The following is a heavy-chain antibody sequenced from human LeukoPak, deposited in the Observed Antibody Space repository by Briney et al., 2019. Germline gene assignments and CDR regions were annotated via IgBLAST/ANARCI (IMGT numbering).Heavy chain of an antibody. D-gene: IGHD3-22*01. V-gene: IGHV4-61*01. Sequence: SETLSLTCTVSGDSISSSSYYWSWIRQPPGKGLEWLGYIYYSGSTNYNPSLKSRVTISVDTSKNQFSLKLSSVTAADTAVYYCAREPYNSSGYFGYWGQGTLVTVSS. J-gene: IGHJ4*02. CDR2: IYYSGST. CDR1: GDSISSSSYY. CDR3: AREPYNSSGYFGY.